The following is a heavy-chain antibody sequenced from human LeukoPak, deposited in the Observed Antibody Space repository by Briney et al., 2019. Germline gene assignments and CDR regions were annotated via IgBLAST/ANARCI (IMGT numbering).Heavy chain of an antibody. V-gene: IGHV3-30-3*01. D-gene: IGHD3-10*01. J-gene: IGHJ4*02. Sequence: GGSLRLSCAASGFTFSSYAMHWVRQAPGKGLEWVAVISYDGSNKYYADSVKGRLTISRDNPKNTLYLQMNSLRAEDTAVYYCARVVRNYWFGDPPGYWGQGTLVTVSS. CDR1: GFTFSSYA. CDR2: ISYDGSNK. CDR3: ARVVRNYWFGDPPGY.